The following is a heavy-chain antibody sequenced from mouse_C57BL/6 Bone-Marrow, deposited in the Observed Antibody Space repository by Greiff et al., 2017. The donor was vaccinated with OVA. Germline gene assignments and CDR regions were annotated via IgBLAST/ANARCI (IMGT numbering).Heavy chain of an antibody. D-gene: IGHD4-1*01. J-gene: IGHJ2*01. CDR1: GFTFSDYG. Sequence: DVKLVESGGGLVKPGGSLKLSCAASGFTFSDYGMHWVRQAPEKGLEWVAYISSGSSTIYYADTVKGRFTISRDNAKNTLFLQMTSLRSEDTAMYYCASLNWLDYWGQGTTLTVSS. CDR2: ISSGSSTI. CDR3: ASLNWLDY. V-gene: IGHV5-17*01.